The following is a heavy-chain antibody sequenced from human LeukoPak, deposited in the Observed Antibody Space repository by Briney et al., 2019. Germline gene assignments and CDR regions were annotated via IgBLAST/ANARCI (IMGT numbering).Heavy chain of an antibody. J-gene: IGHJ4*02. CDR3: ATDLRFGTY. CDR1: GFTFGSYW. Sequence: GGSLRLSCSASGFTFGSYWMFWVRQAPGKGLEWVANIKQDGGEKYYVDSVKGRFTISRDNAKSSLYLQMNSLRVEDTAVYYCATDLRFGTYWGQGTLVTVSS. V-gene: IGHV3-7*01. D-gene: IGHD3-16*01. CDR2: IKQDGGEK.